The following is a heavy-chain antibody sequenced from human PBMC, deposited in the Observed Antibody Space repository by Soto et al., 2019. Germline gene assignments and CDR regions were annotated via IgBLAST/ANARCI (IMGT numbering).Heavy chain of an antibody. CDR2: VYHTGRT. Sequence: PSETLSLTCTVSGGSFKSGGYSWSWIRQPPGKGLEWIGYVYHTGRTSYNPSLKSRVSISMDTSKNQFSLNLDSVTDADTAVYFCARDFAYFDSWGQGTLVTVSS. CDR3: ARDFAYFDS. J-gene: IGHJ4*02. D-gene: IGHD3-3*01. V-gene: IGHV4-61*08. CDR1: GGSFKSGGYS.